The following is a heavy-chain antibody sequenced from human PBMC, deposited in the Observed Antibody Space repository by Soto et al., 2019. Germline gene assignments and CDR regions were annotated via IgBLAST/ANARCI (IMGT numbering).Heavy chain of an antibody. D-gene: IGHD2-8*01. CDR2: ISSNGANT. CDR3: VSWVSAHFDY. J-gene: IGHJ4*01. V-gene: IGHV3-23*01. Sequence: GGSLRLSCAASGFTFDSPYSHAMSWVRQSPGKGPEWVSTISSNGANTRYAESVQGRFTISKDASRNTVHLHMNSLRADDTATYFCVSWVSAHFDYWGHGTPVTVSS. CDR1: GFTFDSPYSHA.